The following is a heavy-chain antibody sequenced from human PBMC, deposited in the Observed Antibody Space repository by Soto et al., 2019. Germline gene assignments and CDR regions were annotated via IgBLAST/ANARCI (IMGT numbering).Heavy chain of an antibody. Sequence: SETLSLTCTVSGGSISSYYWSWIRQPPGKGLEWIGYIYYSGSTNYNPSIKSRVTISVDTSKNQFSLKLSSVTAADTAVYYCAREGVSRSSSWTNYYYGMDVWGQGTTVTVSS. CDR3: AREGVSRSSSWTNYYYGMDV. CDR1: GGSISSYY. J-gene: IGHJ6*02. CDR2: IYYSGST. D-gene: IGHD6-13*01. V-gene: IGHV4-59*01.